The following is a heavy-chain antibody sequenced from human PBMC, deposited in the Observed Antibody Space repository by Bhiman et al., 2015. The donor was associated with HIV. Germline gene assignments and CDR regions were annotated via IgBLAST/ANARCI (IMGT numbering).Heavy chain of an antibody. CDR2: ITTSSNYI. V-gene: IGHV3-21*01. J-gene: IGHJ4*02. D-gene: IGHD6-13*01. CDR1: GFTFSTYS. Sequence: EVQLVESGGGLVKPGGSLRLSCAASGFTFSTYSMNWVRQAPGKGLEWVSSITTSSNYIYYADSVKGRFTISRDSAKNSLYLQMNSLRAEDTAVYYCARDSSLDYWGQGTLVTVSS. CDR3: ARDSSLDY.